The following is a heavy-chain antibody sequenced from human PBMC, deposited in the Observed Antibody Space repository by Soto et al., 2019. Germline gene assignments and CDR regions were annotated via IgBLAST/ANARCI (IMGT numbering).Heavy chain of an antibody. D-gene: IGHD3-16*01. CDR1: GYSFTSYW. Sequence: GESLKISCKGSGYSFTSYWIGWVRQMPGKGLEWMGIIYPGDSDTRYSPSFQGQVTISADKSISTAYLQWSSLKASDTAMYYCARVNKVYDYIWGSYILGQTPNAFDIWGQGTMVTVSS. V-gene: IGHV5-51*01. CDR2: IYPGDSDT. J-gene: IGHJ3*02. CDR3: ARVNKVYDYIWGSYILGQTPNAFDI.